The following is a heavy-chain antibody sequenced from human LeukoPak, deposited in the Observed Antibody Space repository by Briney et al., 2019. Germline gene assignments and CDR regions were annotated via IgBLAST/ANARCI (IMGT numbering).Heavy chain of an antibody. CDR3: ARRPDFGARWWGGGDCYFDY. CDR2: IYPGDSDT. Sequence: GESLKISCQGSGYSFTSYWIGWVRQMPGKGLEWMGIIYPGDSDTRYSPSFQGQVTISADKSISTAYLQWSSLKASDTAMYYCARRPDFGARWWGGGDCYFDYWGQGTLVTVSS. J-gene: IGHJ4*02. CDR1: GYSFTSYW. D-gene: IGHD2-21*02. V-gene: IGHV5-51*01.